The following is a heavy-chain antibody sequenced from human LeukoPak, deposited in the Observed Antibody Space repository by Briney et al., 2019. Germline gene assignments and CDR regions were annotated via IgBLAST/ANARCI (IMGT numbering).Heavy chain of an antibody. Sequence: PSETLSLTCTVSGGSISSRSHYWGWIRQPPGKGLEWIGEINHSGSTNYNPSLKSRVTISVDTSKNQFSLKLSSVTAADTAVYYCARGRGRDGYNLLPFDYWGQGTLVTVSS. CDR1: GGSISSRSHY. D-gene: IGHD5-24*01. V-gene: IGHV4-39*07. CDR3: ARGRGRDGYNLLPFDY. CDR2: INHSGST. J-gene: IGHJ4*02.